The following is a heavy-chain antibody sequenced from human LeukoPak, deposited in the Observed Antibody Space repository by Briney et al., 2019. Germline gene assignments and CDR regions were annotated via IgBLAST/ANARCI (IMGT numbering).Heavy chain of an antibody. Sequence: GGSLRLSCAASGFTFSSYAMHWVRQAPGKGLEWVAVISYDGSNKYYADSVKGRFTISRDNSKNTLYMQMNSLRAEDTAVYYCARARIQLWSSPPFDHWGRGTLVTVSS. CDR3: ARARIQLWSSPPFDH. D-gene: IGHD5-18*01. CDR2: ISYDGSNK. CDR1: GFTFSSYA. V-gene: IGHV3-30*04. J-gene: IGHJ5*02.